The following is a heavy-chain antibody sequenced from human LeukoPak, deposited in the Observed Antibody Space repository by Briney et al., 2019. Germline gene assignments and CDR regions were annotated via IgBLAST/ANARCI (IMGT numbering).Heavy chain of an antibody. CDR1: GGTFSSYA. CDR2: IIPIFGTA. J-gene: IGHJ6*03. Sequence: SVKVSCKASGGTFSSYAISWVRQAPGHGLEWMGGIIPIFGTANYAQTFQGRVTITADESTSTAYMELSSLRSEDTAVYYCARDPPNVGYYYMDVWGKGTTVTISS. D-gene: IGHD4/OR15-4a*01. CDR3: ARDPPNVGYYYMDV. V-gene: IGHV1-69*13.